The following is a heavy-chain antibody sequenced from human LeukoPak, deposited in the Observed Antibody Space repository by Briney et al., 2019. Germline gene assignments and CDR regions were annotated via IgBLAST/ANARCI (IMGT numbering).Heavy chain of an antibody. D-gene: IGHD2-2*01. CDR3: ARVVPAAPDAYYSYYMDV. J-gene: IGHJ6*03. CDR1: VGTFSSYT. V-gene: IGHV1-69*02. Sequence: SVKVSCKASVGTFSSYTISWVRQAPGQGLEWMGRLIPILGIENYAQRFQGRVTSTADKCTSTDYLELSSLRSEDWAVHYCARVVPAAPDAYYSYYMDVWGKGTTVTVSS. CDR2: LIPILGIE.